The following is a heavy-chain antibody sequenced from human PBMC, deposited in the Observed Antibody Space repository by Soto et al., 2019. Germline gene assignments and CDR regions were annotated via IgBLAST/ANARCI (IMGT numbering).Heavy chain of an antibody. CDR1: GGSISSYY. V-gene: IGHV4-59*01. CDR3: ARVVVVPSVYYYYYMDV. D-gene: IGHD2-2*01. Sequence: SETLSLTCTVSGGSISSYYWSWIRQPPGKGLEWIGYIYYSGSTNYNPSLKSRVTISVDTSKNQFSLKLSSVTAADTAVYYCARVVVVPSVYYYYYMDVWGKGTTVTVSS. CDR2: IYYSGST. J-gene: IGHJ6*03.